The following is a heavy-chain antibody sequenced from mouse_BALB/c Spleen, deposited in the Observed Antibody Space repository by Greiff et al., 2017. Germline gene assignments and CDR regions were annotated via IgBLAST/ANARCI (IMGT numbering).Heavy chain of an antibody. CDR2: IDPYNGGT. J-gene: IGHJ4*01. V-gene: IGHV1S135*01. D-gene: IGHD1-1*01. CDR3: ASHLRGDAMND. Sequence: EVKLMESGPELVKPGASVTVSCKASGYAFTSYYMYWVKQSHGKSLEWIGYIDPYNGGTSYNQKFKGKATLTVDKSSSTAYMHLNSLTSEDSAVYYGASHLRGDAMNDWGQGTSVTVSA. CDR1: GYAFTSYY.